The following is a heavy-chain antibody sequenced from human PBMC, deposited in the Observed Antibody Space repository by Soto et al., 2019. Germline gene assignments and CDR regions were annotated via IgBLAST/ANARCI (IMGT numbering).Heavy chain of an antibody. CDR1: GYTFAGYG. CDR3: ARDPAGVGMVYAIGYYYYGMDV. V-gene: IGHV1-18*04. Sequence: ASVKVSCKASGYTFAGYGISWVRQAPGQGLEWMGWISAYNGNANYAQKLQGRVTMTTDTSTSTAYMELRSLRSDDTAVYYCARDPAGVGMVYAIGYYYYGMDVWGQGTTVTVSS. J-gene: IGHJ6*02. D-gene: IGHD2-8*01. CDR2: ISAYNGNA.